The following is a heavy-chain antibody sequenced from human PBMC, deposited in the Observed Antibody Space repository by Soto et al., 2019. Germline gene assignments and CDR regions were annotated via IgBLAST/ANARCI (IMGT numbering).Heavy chain of an antibody. J-gene: IGHJ4*02. Sequence: GSLRLSCEASGFTFSNYGMHWVRQAPGKGLEWVAVISYHGSNEYYPDSEKGRFTISRDNSKNTVYLQMNSLRVEDTAVYYCVKDVGTPPYYFDYWGQGTLVTVSS. CDR3: VKDVGTPPYYFDY. V-gene: IGHV3-30*18. CDR2: ISYHGSNE. CDR1: GFTFSNYG. D-gene: IGHD2-15*01.